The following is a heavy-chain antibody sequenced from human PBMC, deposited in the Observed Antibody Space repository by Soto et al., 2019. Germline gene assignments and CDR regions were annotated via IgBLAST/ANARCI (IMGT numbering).Heavy chain of an antibody. D-gene: IGHD6-13*01. Sequence: GGSLRLSCAASGFTLSSYSMTWVRQAPGKGLEWVATIKQGGSEKYYVDSVKGRFTISRDNAKNTLYLQMNSLRAEDTAVYYCARGGSSSSWYWYYWGQGILVTVSS. CDR3: ARGGSSSSWYWYY. J-gene: IGHJ4*02. V-gene: IGHV3-7*05. CDR1: GFTLSSYS. CDR2: IKQGGSEK.